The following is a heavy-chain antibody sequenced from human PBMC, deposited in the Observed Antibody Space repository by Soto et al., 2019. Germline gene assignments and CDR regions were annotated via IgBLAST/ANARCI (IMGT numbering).Heavy chain of an antibody. V-gene: IGHV3-30*18. J-gene: IGHJ4*02. Sequence: QEQLVESGGGVVQPGRSLRLSCAASGFTFSSYAVHWVRQAPGKGLEWVAVISYDGSDKYHADSVKGRFTISRDNSKNTLNLQMNSLRADDTAVYYCAKALGELSPESYDYWGQGTLITVSS. CDR3: AKALGELSPESYDY. CDR2: ISYDGSDK. CDR1: GFTFSSYA. D-gene: IGHD3-16*02.